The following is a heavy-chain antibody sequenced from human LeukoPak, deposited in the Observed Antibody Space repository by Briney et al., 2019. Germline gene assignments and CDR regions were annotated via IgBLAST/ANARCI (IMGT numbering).Heavy chain of an antibody. Sequence: ESLKIPCKGSGYSFTSYWIGWVRQMPGKGLEWMGIIYPGDSDTRYSPSFQGQVTISADKSISTAYLQWSSLKASDTAMYYCARPRGADEAWGAFDIWGQGTMVTVSS. J-gene: IGHJ3*02. CDR1: GYSFTSYW. CDR2: IYPGDSDT. D-gene: IGHD3-16*01. CDR3: ARPRGADEAWGAFDI. V-gene: IGHV5-51*01.